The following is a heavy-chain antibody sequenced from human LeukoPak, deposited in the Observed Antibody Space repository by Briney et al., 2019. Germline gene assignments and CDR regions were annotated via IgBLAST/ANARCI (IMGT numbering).Heavy chain of an antibody. D-gene: IGHD3-10*01. J-gene: IGHJ4*02. CDR1: GYTFTSYA. Sequence: ASVKVSCKASGYTFTSYAMHWVRQAPGQRLEWMGWINAGNGNTKYSQKFQGRVTITRDTSASTAYMELSSLRSEDTAVNYCARETSMVRGVPGGYWGQGTLVTVSS. CDR3: ARETSMVRGVPGGY. V-gene: IGHV1-3*01. CDR2: INAGNGNT.